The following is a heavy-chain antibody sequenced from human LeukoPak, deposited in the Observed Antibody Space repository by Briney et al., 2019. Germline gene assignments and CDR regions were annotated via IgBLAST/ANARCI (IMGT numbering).Heavy chain of an antibody. CDR2: ISHDGSNK. V-gene: IGHV3-30*18. J-gene: IGHJ4*02. CDR1: GFTFSSYG. CDR3: AKDRLRWAQLQYYFDY. Sequence: GRSLRLSCAASGFTFSSYGMHWVRQAPGKGLEWVAVISHDGSNKYYADSVKGRFTISRDNSKNTLYLQMNSLRAEDTAVYYCAKDRLRWAQLQYYFDYWGQGTLVTV. D-gene: IGHD2-21*01.